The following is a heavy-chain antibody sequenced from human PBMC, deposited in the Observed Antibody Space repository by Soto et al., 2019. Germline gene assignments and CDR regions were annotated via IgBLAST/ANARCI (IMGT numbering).Heavy chain of an antibody. V-gene: IGHV3-23*01. CDR3: AKDNSPYSGYNAFDY. J-gene: IGHJ4*02. CDR1: GFTFSSYV. CDR2: ISGSGTNT. D-gene: IGHD5-12*01. Sequence: EVRLLESGGGLIQPGGSLRLSCAASGFTFSSYVMSWVRQAPGTGLEWVSGISGSGTNTYYADSVKGRFTISRDNSKNTLYLQMTSLRAEDTAEYYCAKDNSPYSGYNAFDYWCEGTLVTVSS.